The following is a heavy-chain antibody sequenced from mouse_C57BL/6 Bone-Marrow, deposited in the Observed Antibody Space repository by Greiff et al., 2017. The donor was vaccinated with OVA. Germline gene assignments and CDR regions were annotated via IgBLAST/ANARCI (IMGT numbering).Heavy chain of an antibody. CDR2: IYPRSGNT. CDR3: AREGEITTVVARYFDV. CDR1: GYTFTSYG. J-gene: IGHJ1*03. V-gene: IGHV1-81*01. Sequence: VQVVESGAELARPGASVKLSCKASGYTFTSYGISWVKQRTGQGLEWIGEIYPRSGNTYYNEKFKGKATLTADKSSSTAYMELRSLTSEDSAVYFCAREGEITTVVARYFDVWGTGTTVTVSS. D-gene: IGHD1-1*01.